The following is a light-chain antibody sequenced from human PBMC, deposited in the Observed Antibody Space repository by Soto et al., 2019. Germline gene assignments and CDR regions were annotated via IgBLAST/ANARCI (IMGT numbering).Light chain of an antibody. CDR3: QQGTSFPLT. J-gene: IGKJ4*01. CDR1: QDINKW. V-gene: IGKV1-12*01. Sequence: DIQMTQSPSSVSASVGDRVTITCRASQDINKWLAWYQQKPGLAPNLVIYTASRLHGGGPSRFSGSASGTDFTLTISSLQPEDVATYYCQQGTSFPLTFGGGTKVEI. CDR2: TAS.